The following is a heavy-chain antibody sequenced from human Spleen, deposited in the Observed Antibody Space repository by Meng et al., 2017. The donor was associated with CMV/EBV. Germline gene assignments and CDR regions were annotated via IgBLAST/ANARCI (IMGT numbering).Heavy chain of an antibody. CDR2: ISSSSTI. J-gene: IGHJ4*02. V-gene: IGHV3-48*01. CDR3: AKGEYNSPSLLDY. Sequence: GESLKISCAASGFTFSSYSMNWVRQAPGKGLEWVSYISSSSTIYYADSVKGRFTISRDNSKNTLHLQMNRLRPEDTAVYYCAKGEYNSPSLLDYWGQGTLVTVSS. CDR1: GFTFSSYS. D-gene: IGHD6-6*01.